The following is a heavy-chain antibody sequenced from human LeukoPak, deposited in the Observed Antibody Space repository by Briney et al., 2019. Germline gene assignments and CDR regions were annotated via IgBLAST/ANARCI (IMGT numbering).Heavy chain of an antibody. V-gene: IGHV4-61*05. Sequence: SETLSLTCTVSGGSIGSTSYYWGWIRQPPGKGLEWIGYIYYSGSTNYNPSLKSRVTISVDTSKNQFSLKLSSVTAADTAVYYCARGLNTPSYDYDSSGYYSSWFDPWGQGTLVTVSS. J-gene: IGHJ5*02. CDR2: IYYSGST. CDR1: GGSIGSTSYY. D-gene: IGHD3-22*01. CDR3: ARGLNTPSYDYDSSGYYSSWFDP.